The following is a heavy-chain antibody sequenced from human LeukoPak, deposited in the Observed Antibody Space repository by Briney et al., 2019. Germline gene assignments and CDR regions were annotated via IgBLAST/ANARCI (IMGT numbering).Heavy chain of an antibody. V-gene: IGHV3-30-3*01. CDR3: ARDFMYYDSSGYYYV. CDR2: ISYDGSNK. Sequence: PGGSLRLSCAASGFTFSSYAMHWVRQAPGEGLEWVAVISYDGSNKYYADSVKGRFTISRDNSKNTLYLQMNSLRAEDTAVYYCARDFMYYDSSGYYYVWGQGTLVTVSS. CDR1: GFTFSSYA. D-gene: IGHD3-22*01. J-gene: IGHJ4*02.